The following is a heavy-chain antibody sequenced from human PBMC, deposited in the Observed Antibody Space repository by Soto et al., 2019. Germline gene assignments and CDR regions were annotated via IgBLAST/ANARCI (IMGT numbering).Heavy chain of an antibody. D-gene: IGHD2-15*01. V-gene: IGHV4-34*01. CDR1: GGSFSGYY. Sequence: SETLSLTCAVSGGSFSGYYWSWVRQPPGKGLEWIGEINHSGSTNYNPSLKSRVTISVDTSKNQFALKLSSVNAADTTVYYCAREGYCSGGSCYSRTLDYWGQGTLVTVSS. CDR3: AREGYCSGGSCYSRTLDY. CDR2: INHSGST. J-gene: IGHJ4*02.